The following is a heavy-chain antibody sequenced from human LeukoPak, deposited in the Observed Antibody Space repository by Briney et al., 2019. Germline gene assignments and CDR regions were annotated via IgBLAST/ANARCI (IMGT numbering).Heavy chain of an antibody. Sequence: TGGSLRLSCAASGFTFDDYAMHWVRQAPGKGLEWVSGISWNSGSIGYADSVKGRFTISRDNAKNSLYLQMNSLRAEDTALYYCAVGGTTFDYWGQGTLVTVSS. V-gene: IGHV3-9*01. D-gene: IGHD3-16*01. J-gene: IGHJ4*02. CDR3: AVGGTTFDY. CDR1: GFTFDDYA. CDR2: ISWNSGSI.